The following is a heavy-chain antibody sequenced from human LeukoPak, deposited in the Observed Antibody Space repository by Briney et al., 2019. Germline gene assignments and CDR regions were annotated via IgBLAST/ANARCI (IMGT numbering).Heavy chain of an antibody. CDR2: ISGSGGST. Sequence: RGSLRLSCAASGFTFSSYAMSWVRQAPGKGLEWVSAISGSGGSTYYADSVKGRFTISRDNSKNTLYLQMNSLRAEDTAVYYCAKSFLRYFDWLHWGQGTLVTVSS. V-gene: IGHV3-23*01. J-gene: IGHJ4*02. D-gene: IGHD3-9*01. CDR3: AKSFLRYFDWLH. CDR1: GFTFSSYA.